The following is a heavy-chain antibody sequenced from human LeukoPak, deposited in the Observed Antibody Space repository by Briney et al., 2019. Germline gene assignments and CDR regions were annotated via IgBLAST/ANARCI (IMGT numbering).Heavy chain of an antibody. Sequence: QPGGSLRLSCAASGFAFSSYDMNWVRQATGRGLEWVSSISGSGGRTPYADSAKGRFTISRDNSKNTLYLQMNSLRVEDTAVYYCAKYKSGAFFDYWGQGTLVTVAP. D-gene: IGHD5-12*01. CDR3: AKYKSGAFFDY. CDR1: GFAFSSYD. J-gene: IGHJ4*02. CDR2: ISGSGGRT. V-gene: IGHV3-23*01.